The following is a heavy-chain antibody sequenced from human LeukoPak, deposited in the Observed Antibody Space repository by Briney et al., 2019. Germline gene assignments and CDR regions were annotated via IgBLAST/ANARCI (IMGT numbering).Heavy chain of an antibody. J-gene: IGHJ4*02. Sequence: ASVKVSCKASGYTFTGYSMHWVRQAPGQGLEWMGWINPKNGSTNYAQKFQGRVTMTRDTSISAAYMVLSRLRSDDTAVYYCVRDHYVSGNYVLDDYWGQGTLVTVSS. CDR3: VRDHYVSGNYVLDDY. CDR2: INPKNGST. CDR1: GYTFTGYS. V-gene: IGHV1-2*02. D-gene: IGHD3-16*01.